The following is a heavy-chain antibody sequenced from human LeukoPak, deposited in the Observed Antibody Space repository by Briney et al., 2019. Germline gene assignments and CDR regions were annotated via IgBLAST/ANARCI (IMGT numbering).Heavy chain of an antibody. Sequence: GASLRLSCAASGFTFSSYAMIWVRQIPGKGLEGLEWVSSISGSGSSTYYADSVKGRFTVSRDNSKNTLYLQMDSLRAEDTAAYYCARDGETARTADYWGQGTLVTVSS. D-gene: IGHD1/OR15-1a*01. CDR3: ARDGETARTADY. CDR1: GFTFSSYA. V-gene: IGHV3-23*01. CDR2: ISGSGSST. J-gene: IGHJ4*02.